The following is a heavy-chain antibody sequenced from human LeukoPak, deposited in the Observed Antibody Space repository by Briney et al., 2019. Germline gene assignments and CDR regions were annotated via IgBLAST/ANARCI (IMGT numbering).Heavy chain of an antibody. CDR1: GGTFSSYA. J-gene: IGHJ5*02. CDR3: ARDRGTDGSDQLDP. CDR2: IIPIFGTA. V-gene: IGHV1-69*05. Sequence: SVKVSCKASGGTFSSYAISWVRQAPGQGLEWMGRIIPIFGTANYAQKFQGRVTITTDESTSTAYMELSSLRSEDTAVYYCARDRGTDGSDQLDPWGQGIRVTVSS. D-gene: IGHD3-10*01.